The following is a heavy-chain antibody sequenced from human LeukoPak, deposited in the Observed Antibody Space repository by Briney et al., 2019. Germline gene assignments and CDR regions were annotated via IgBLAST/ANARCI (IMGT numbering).Heavy chain of an antibody. D-gene: IGHD3/OR15-3a*01. J-gene: IGHJ6*02. Sequence: ASVPVSCQASGYTFPSYDINWVRQATGQGLEWMGWMNPNSGNKGYAQKFQGRVTMTRNTSISTAYMELSSLRSEDTAVYYCARGGGYPMIFGVVIIQDYYYYGMDVWGQGTTVTVSS. V-gene: IGHV1-8*01. CDR3: ARGGGYPMIFGVVIIQDYYYYGMDV. CDR2: MNPNSGNK. CDR1: GYTFPSYD.